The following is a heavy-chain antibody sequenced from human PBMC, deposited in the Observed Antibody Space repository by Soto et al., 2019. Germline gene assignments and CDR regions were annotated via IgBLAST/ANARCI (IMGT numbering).Heavy chain of an antibody. CDR3: ARDVRGSYYTMDV. CDR1: GDSVRSYF. CDR2: ISIRGNS. D-gene: IGHD3-22*01. V-gene: IGHV4-59*02. Sequence: QVKLQESGPGLVKPSETLSLTCTVSGDSVRSYFWNWMRQPPGKGLEWIGYISIRGNSNNNPALESRVSIAVDTSKNQLSLKLTSVTAADTAVYYCARDVRGSYYTMDVWGQGTTVTVSS. J-gene: IGHJ6*02.